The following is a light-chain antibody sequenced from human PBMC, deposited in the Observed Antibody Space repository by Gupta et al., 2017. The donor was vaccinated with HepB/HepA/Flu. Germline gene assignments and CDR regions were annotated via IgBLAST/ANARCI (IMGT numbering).Light chain of an antibody. CDR3: QSYDSSLSGVV. J-gene: IGLJ2*01. CDR1: SSNIGAGYD. Sequence: QSVLTHPPSVSAAPGQRVTISCTGSSSNIGAGYDVHWYQQLPGTAPKLLIYGNSNRPSGVPDRFSGSKSGTSASLAITGLQAEEEADYYCQSYDSSLSGVVFGGGTKLTVL. CDR2: GNS. V-gene: IGLV1-40*01.